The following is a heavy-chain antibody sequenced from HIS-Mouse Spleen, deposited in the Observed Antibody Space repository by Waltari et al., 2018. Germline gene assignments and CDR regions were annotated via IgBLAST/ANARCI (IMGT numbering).Heavy chain of an antibody. Sequence: QVQLQESGPGLVKPSETLSLTCTVSGGSISSYYWSWIRQPAGKGLEWIGRSNTSGSTNYNPTLKSRVTMSVDTAKNQFSLKLSSVTAADTAVYDCAAQGSWGFVDIWGQGTMVTVSS. J-gene: IGHJ3*02. CDR1: GGSISSYY. D-gene: IGHD6-13*01. CDR2: SNTSGST. V-gene: IGHV4-4*07. CDR3: AAQGSWGFVDI.